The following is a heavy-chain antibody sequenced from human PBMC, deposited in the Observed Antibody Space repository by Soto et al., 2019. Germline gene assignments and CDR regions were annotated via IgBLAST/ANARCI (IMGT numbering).Heavy chain of an antibody. Sequence: TSETLSLTCTVSGGSISTYYWSWIRQPPGKGLEWIGNIYYSGSTNYNPSLKSRVTISVDTSNDQFSLKLSSVTAADTAVYYCAREGDILTGRKIGIYFDYWGQGTLVTVSS. CDR3: AREGDILTGRKIGIYFDY. CDR1: GGSISTYY. V-gene: IGHV4-59*01. J-gene: IGHJ4*02. CDR2: IYYSGST. D-gene: IGHD3-9*01.